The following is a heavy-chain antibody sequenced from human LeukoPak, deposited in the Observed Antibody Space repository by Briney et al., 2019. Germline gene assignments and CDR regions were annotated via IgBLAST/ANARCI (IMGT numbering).Heavy chain of an antibody. J-gene: IGHJ1*01. Sequence: ASVKVSCKASGYTFTGYYMHWVRQAPGQGLEWMGWINPNSGGTNYAQKFQGRVTMTRDTSISTAYMELSRLRSDDTAVYYCARDRSDAAVATTWDFQHWGQGTLVTVSS. D-gene: IGHD6-19*01. CDR1: GYTFTGYY. CDR2: INPNSGGT. CDR3: ARDRSDAAVATTWDFQH. V-gene: IGHV1-2*02.